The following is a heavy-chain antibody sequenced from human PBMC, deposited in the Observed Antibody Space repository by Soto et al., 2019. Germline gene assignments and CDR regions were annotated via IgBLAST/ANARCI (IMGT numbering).Heavy chain of an antibody. CDR2: INWNGDDT. J-gene: IGHJ6*02. V-gene: IGHV3-9*01. CDR3: VKDTCSGNGWYELDV. CDR1: GLTYDDYS. Sequence: PGGSLRLSCVASGLTYDDYSMHWVRQAPGKGLEWVSGINWNGDDTAYADSVRGRFTISRDNAKNSLYLEMNGLRVEETALYYCVKDTCSGNGWYELDVWGQGTTVTVSS. D-gene: IGHD6-19*01.